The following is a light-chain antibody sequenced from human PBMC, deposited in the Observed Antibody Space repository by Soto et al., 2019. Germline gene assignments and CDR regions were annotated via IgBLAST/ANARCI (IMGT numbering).Light chain of an antibody. CDR3: HQRQSWPRT. V-gene: IGKV3-11*01. Sequence: EIVMTQSPATLSVSPGGRATLSCRASQSVSSTLAWYQQKPGQAPRLLIYDASNRATGIPARFSGSGSETDFTLTISDVEPEDFAVYYCHQRQSWPRTFGQGTKVDIK. CDR2: DAS. CDR1: QSVSST. J-gene: IGKJ1*01.